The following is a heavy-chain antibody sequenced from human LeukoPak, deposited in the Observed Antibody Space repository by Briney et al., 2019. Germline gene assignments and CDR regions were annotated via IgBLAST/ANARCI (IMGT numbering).Heavy chain of an antibody. D-gene: IGHD3-22*01. V-gene: IGHV1-46*01. CDR2: INPSGGST. Sequence: GASVKVSCKASGYTFTSYYMHWVRQAPGQGLEWMGIINPSGGSTSYAQKFQGRVTMTRDTSTSTVYMELSSLRSEDTAVYYCARDLSSSGYPIEASDYWGQGTLVTVSS. J-gene: IGHJ4*02. CDR1: GYTFTSYY. CDR3: ARDLSSSGYPIEASDY.